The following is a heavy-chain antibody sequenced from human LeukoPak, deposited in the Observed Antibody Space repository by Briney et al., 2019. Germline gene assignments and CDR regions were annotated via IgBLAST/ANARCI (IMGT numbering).Heavy chain of an antibody. CDR3: ARGHFGLDY. Sequence: GGSLRLSCAASGFTFSDYYMSWIGQAPGKGLEWVSYTVRSGSNTNYADSVKGRFTISRDNAKNSLYLQMHSLRAEDTALYYCARGHFGLDYWGQGTLVTVSS. CDR2: TVRSGSNT. D-gene: IGHD3-10*01. CDR1: GFTFSDYY. J-gene: IGHJ4*02. V-gene: IGHV3-11*01.